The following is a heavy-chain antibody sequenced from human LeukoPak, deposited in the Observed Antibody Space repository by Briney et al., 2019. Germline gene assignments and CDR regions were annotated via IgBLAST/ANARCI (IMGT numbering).Heavy chain of an antibody. Sequence: PGGSLRLSCAASGFTLSSYAMSWVRQAPGKGLEWVSAISGSGGSTYYADSVKGRFTISRDNSKNTLYLQMNSLRAEDTAVYYCAKLPILYCSSTSCYLWGQGTLVTVSS. D-gene: IGHD2-2*01. J-gene: IGHJ4*02. V-gene: IGHV3-23*01. CDR3: AKLPILYCSSTSCYL. CDR1: GFTLSSYA. CDR2: ISGSGGST.